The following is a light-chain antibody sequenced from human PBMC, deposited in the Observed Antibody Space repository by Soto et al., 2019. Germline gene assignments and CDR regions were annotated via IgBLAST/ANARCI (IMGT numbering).Light chain of an antibody. CDR2: GAS. CDR3: QQHDTSPLT. J-gene: IGKJ4*01. Sequence: DIVLTQSPGTLSLSPGERAALSCRASQSVRSKYLAWYQQKPGQAPRLLIYGASNRATGIPDRFSGSGSGTDFTLTISRLEPEDFAVYYCQQHDTSPLTFGGGTKVEIK. V-gene: IGKV3-20*01. CDR1: QSVRSKY.